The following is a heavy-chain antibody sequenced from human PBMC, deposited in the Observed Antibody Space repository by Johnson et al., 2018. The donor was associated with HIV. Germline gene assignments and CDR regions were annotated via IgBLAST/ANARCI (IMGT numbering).Heavy chain of an antibody. V-gene: IGHV3-NL1*01. Sequence: QVQLVESGGGVVQPGRSLRLSCAASDFTFSNNAIHWVRQAPGKGLEWVAVIYSGGSTYYADSVKGRFTISRDNSKNTLYLQMNSLRAEDTAVYYCAKDKAVVTALYDAFDIWGQGTMVTVSS. CDR1: DFTFSNNA. J-gene: IGHJ3*02. CDR3: AKDKAVVTALYDAFDI. CDR2: IYSGGST. D-gene: IGHD2-21*02.